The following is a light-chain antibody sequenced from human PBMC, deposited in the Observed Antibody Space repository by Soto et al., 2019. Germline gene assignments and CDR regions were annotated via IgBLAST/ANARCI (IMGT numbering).Light chain of an antibody. CDR2: DAS. CDR1: QSVSGW. Sequence: DIRMTQAPSTLSASVGDTVTVTCRASQSVSGWLAWHQQKPGKAPRLLIYDASSLESWVPSRFSGSGSGTEFTLTISSLQSEDFATYYCQQYKSFWTFGQGTKVDI. CDR3: QQYKSFWT. V-gene: IGKV1-5*01. J-gene: IGKJ1*01.